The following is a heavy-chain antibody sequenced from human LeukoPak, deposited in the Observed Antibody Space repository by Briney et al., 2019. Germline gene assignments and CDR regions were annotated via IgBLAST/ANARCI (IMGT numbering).Heavy chain of an antibody. CDR3: ARGGVATSAL. J-gene: IGHJ4*02. CDR1: GGSFSGYY. V-gene: IGHV4-34*01. D-gene: IGHD5-12*01. Sequence: PSETLSLTCAVYGGSFSGYYWSWICQPPGKGLGWIGEINHSGSTDYNPSLKGRVTISVDTSKNQFSLKLSSVTAADTAVYYCARGGVATSALWGQGTLVTVSS. CDR2: INHSGST.